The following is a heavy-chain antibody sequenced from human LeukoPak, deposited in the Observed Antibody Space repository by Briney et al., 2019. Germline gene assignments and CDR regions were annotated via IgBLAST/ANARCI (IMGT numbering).Heavy chain of an antibody. CDR1: GGSISNSSYY. D-gene: IGHD1-26*01. V-gene: IGHV4-61*01. Sequence: PSETLSLTCTASGGSISNSSYYWSWIRQPPGKGLEWIGYIYYTGSTSYNPSLKSRVTMSLDASKNQFSLELNSVTPADTAVYYCARGGNYWPQWWFDPWGRGTLVSVSS. CDR3: ARGGNYWPQWWFDP. CDR2: IYYTGST. J-gene: IGHJ5*02.